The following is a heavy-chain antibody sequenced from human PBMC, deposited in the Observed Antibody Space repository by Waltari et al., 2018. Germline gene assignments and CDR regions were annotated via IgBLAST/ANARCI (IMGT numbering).Heavy chain of an antibody. D-gene: IGHD6-13*01. CDR3: VRENIAAAGLES. V-gene: IGHV3-74*01. CDR1: GFIFSTYW. Sequence: EVQLVESGGGLVQPGGSLRLSCVASGFIFSTYWMDWVRQAPGKGLVCVSRINRDGSSTTYADSVKGQFTSSRDNAKNTLYLHMSSLRAEDTAVYYCVRENIAAAGLESWGQGTLVTVSS. CDR2: INRDGSST. J-gene: IGHJ4*02.